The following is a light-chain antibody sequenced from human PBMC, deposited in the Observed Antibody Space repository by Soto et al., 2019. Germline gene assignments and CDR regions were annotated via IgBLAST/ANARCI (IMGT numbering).Light chain of an antibody. CDR3: QTWVTGIYV. Sequence: QSVLTQSPSASASLGASVKLTCTLSSGHSNYAIAWHQQQPEKGPRYLMKLNSDGSHSKGDGIPDRFSGSSSGAERYLTISSLQSEDEADESCQTWVTGIYVFGTGTKLTVL. CDR1: SGHSNYA. CDR2: LNSDGSH. V-gene: IGLV4-69*01. J-gene: IGLJ1*01.